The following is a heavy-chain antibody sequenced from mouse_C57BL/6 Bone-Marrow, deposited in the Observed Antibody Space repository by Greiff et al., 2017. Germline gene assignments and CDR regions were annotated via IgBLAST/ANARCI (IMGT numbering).Heavy chain of an antibody. J-gene: IGHJ3*01. Sequence: VQLQQSGAELARPGASVQLSCNASGYPFTSYGISWVVQRTGQGLEWIVEIYPRSGHTYYNEKFKGKATLTADKSSSTAYMELRSLTSDDSAVYCCARRATVVATRAWVAYWGQGTLVTVSA. CDR1: GYPFTSYG. CDR3: ARRATVVATRAWVAY. D-gene: IGHD1-1*01. V-gene: IGHV1-81*01. CDR2: IYPRSGHT.